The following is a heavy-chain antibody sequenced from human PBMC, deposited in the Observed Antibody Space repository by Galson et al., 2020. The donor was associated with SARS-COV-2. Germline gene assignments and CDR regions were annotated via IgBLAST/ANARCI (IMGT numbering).Heavy chain of an antibody. CDR2: TIPTT. CDR1: GFTFSRYG. V-gene: IGHV3-23*01. CDR3: AKDFVRGIGYMDV. J-gene: IGHJ6*03. D-gene: IGHD3-10*02. Sequence: GGSLRLSCVASGFTFSRYGMSWVRQAPGKGLDWVATTIPTTYYTNSARRRFIISRDDSKSTLYLQMNGLSADDTAVYYCAKDFVRGIGYMDVWGPGTTVTVSS.